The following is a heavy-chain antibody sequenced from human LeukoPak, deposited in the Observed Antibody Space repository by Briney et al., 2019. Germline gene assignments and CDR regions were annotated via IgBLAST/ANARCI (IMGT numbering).Heavy chain of an antibody. CDR3: ASSPAPIRSYFDF. CDR1: GYTFTSYY. V-gene: IGHV1-46*01. Sequence: ASVKVSCKASGYTFTSYYMHWVRQAPGQGLEWMGIINPSGGSTSYAQKFQGRVTMTRDTSTSTVYMELSSLRAEDTAVYYCASSPAPIRSYFDFWGQGTLVTVSS. D-gene: IGHD2-2*02. CDR2: INPSGGST. J-gene: IGHJ4*02.